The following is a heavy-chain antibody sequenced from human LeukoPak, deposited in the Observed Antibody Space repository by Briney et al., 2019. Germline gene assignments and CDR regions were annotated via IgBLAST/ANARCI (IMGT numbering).Heavy chain of an antibody. J-gene: IGHJ4*02. CDR1: GFTFSDYY. Sequence: GGSLRLSCAAAGFTFSDYYMSWIRQAPGKGPEWASYISSSSSYTNYADSVKGRFTISRDNAKNSLYLQMNSLRAEDTAVYYCARDQGMVYRYFDYWGQGTLVTVSS. V-gene: IGHV3-11*05. CDR2: ISSSSSYT. D-gene: IGHD3-10*01. CDR3: ARDQGMVYRYFDY.